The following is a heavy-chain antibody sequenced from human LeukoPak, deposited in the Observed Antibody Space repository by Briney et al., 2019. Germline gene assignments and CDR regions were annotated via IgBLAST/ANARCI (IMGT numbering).Heavy chain of an antibody. Sequence: ASVKVSCKASGYTFTSYDINWVRQADGQGLEWMGWMNPNSGNTGYAQKFQGRVTMTRNTSISTAYMELSSLRSEDTAVYYCARGAIRYFDWLLLPTDYYGMDVWGQGTTVTVSS. J-gene: IGHJ6*02. CDR1: GYTFTSYD. V-gene: IGHV1-8*01. CDR3: ARGAIRYFDWLLLPTDYYGMDV. CDR2: MNPNSGNT. D-gene: IGHD3-9*01.